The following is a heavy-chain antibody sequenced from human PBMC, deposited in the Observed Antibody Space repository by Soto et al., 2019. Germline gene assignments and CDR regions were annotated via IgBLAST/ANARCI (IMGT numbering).Heavy chain of an antibody. V-gene: IGHV3-21*06. J-gene: IGHJ3*01. CDR3: ARVVYFDRSAYGL. D-gene: IGHD3-22*01. CDR2: ISGDSNYI. CDR1: GFSFSGYN. Sequence: PGGSLRLSCAAPGFSFSGYNTNWVRQAPGKGLEWVSSISGDSNYIYYADSVQGRFTISRDNAKNSVYLQMNSLRAEDTAVYYCARVVYFDRSAYGLWGQGTMVTVSS.